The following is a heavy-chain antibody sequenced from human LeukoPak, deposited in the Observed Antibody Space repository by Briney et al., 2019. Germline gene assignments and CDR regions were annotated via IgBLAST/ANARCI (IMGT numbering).Heavy chain of an antibody. D-gene: IGHD2-2*01. CDR2: ISGDGGGT. CDR3: AKDMRCTSTSCYGPFDF. CDR1: GFTFHDYA. J-gene: IGHJ4*02. V-gene: IGHV3-43*02. Sequence: GGSLRLSCTASGFTFHDYAMHWVRQVPGKGLEWVSLISGDGGGTDYADSVKGRFTISRDNSKNSLYLQMNSLRTEDTALHFCAKDMRCTSTSCYGPFDFWGQGTLVTVSS.